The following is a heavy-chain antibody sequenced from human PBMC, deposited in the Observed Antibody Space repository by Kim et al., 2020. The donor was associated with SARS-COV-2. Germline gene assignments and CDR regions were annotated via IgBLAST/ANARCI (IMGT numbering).Heavy chain of an antibody. V-gene: IGHV3-33*06. Sequence: GGSLRLSCAASGFTFSSYGMHWVRQAPGKGLEWVAVIWYDGSNKYYADSVKGRFTISRDNSKNTLYLQMNSLRAEDTAVYYCAKDLLYGDHRTNYYYYGMDVWGQGTTVTVSS. CDR1: GFTFSSYG. CDR2: IWYDGSNK. D-gene: IGHD4-17*01. J-gene: IGHJ6*02. CDR3: AKDLLYGDHRTNYYYYGMDV.